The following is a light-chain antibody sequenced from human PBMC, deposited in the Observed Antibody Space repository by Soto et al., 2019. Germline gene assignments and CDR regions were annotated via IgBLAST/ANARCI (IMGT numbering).Light chain of an antibody. CDR2: AAS. CDR3: QQSYSTPHT. V-gene: IGKV1-39*01. Sequence: DIQMTQSPSTLPASVGDRVTITCRASQSISNWLVWYQQKPGKAPKLLIYAASSLQSGVPSRFSGSGSGTDFTLTISSLQPEDFATYYCQQSYSTPHTFGQGTRLEIK. J-gene: IGKJ5*01. CDR1: QSISNW.